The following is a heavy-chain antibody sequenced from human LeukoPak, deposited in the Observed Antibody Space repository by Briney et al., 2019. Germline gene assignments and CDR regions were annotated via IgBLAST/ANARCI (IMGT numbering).Heavy chain of an antibody. D-gene: IGHD6-6*01. CDR2: INPNSGGT. CDR1: GYTFTGYY. Sequence: GASVKVSCKASGYTFTGYYMHWVRQAPGQGLEWMGWINPNSGGTNYAQKFQGRVTMTRDTSISTAYMELSRLRSDDTAVYYCARSRYKGSSSSGGGYWGQGTLVTVSS. J-gene: IGHJ4*02. CDR3: ARSRYKGSSSSGGGY. V-gene: IGHV1-2*02.